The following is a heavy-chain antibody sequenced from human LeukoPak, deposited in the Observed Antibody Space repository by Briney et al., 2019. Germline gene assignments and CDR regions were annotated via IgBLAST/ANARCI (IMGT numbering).Heavy chain of an antibody. V-gene: IGHV3-30*18. J-gene: IGHJ4*02. CDR2: ISYDGSNK. D-gene: IGHD3-22*01. CDR1: GFTFSSYG. Sequence: PGGSLRLSCAASGFTFSSYGMHWVRQAPGKGLEWVAVISYDGSNKYYADSVKGRFTISRDNSKNTLYLQMNSLRAEDTAVYYCAKDLVWGYDSSGPIDYWGQGTLVTVSS. CDR3: AKDLVWGYDSSGPIDY.